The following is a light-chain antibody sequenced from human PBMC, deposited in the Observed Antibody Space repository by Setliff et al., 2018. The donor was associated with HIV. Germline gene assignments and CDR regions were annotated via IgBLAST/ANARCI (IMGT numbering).Light chain of an antibody. V-gene: IGLV2-14*01. Sequence: QSALTQPASVSGSPGQSITISCTGSSSDVGGYKYVSWYQQHPGKAPKLIIYDVTNRPSGVSNSFSGSKSGNTASLTISGLQAEDEAEYYCSSYTSSSTYVFGSGTKGTVL. CDR3: SSYTSSSTYV. CDR2: DVT. J-gene: IGLJ1*01. CDR1: SSDVGGYKY.